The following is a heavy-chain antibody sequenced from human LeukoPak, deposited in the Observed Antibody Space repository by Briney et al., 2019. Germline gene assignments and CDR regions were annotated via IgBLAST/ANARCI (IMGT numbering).Heavy chain of an antibody. V-gene: IGHV4-34*01. CDR2: INHSGST. CDR1: GGSFSGYY. Sequence: PSETLSLTCAVYGGSFSGYYWSWIRQPPGKGLEWIGEINHSGSTNYNPSLKSRVTISVDTSKNQFSLKLSSVAAADTAVYYCASYTAGGGGLDYWGQGTLVTVSS. CDR3: ASYTAGGGGLDY. J-gene: IGHJ4*02. D-gene: IGHD5-18*01.